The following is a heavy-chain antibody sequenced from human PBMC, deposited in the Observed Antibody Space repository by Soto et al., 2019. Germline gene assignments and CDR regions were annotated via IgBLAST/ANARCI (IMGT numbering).Heavy chain of an antibody. CDR1: GFTFSSYA. CDR3: AKGIVVGYYDYYGMDV. V-gene: IGHV3-23*01. Sequence: PGGSLRLSCAASGFTFSSYAMSWDRQAPGKELEWVSAISGSRGSTYYADSVKGRFTISRDNSKNTLYLQMNSLRAEDTALYYCAKGIVVGYYDYYGMDVWGQGTTVTVSS. D-gene: IGHD3-22*01. CDR2: ISGSRGST. J-gene: IGHJ6*02.